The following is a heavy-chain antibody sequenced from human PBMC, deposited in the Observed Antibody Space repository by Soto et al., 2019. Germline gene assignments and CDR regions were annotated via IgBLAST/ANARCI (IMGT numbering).Heavy chain of an antibody. CDR1: GFTVSRYD. Sequence: QLVESGGGLFQAGGSTRLSCLASGFTVSRYDMAWVRQAPGKGLEWASIIQTGGATYYTDSAQGRFTISRDNSKNTLYLQMTSLSAEDTAMYYCARDGDVNTGFGKDYWGQGTLVTVSS. J-gene: IGHJ4*02. CDR2: IQTGGAT. V-gene: IGHV3-53*01. CDR3: ARDGDVNTGFGKDY. D-gene: IGHD3-16*01.